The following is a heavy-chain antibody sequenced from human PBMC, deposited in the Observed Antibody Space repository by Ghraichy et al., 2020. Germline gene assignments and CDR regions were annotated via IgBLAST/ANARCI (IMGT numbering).Heavy chain of an antibody. V-gene: IGHV4-34*01. Sequence: SETLSLTCAVYGGSFSGYYWSWIRQPPGKGLEWIGEINHSGSTNYNPSLKSRVTISVDTSKNQFSLKLSSVTAADTAVYYCARAARRRFLAGWGQGTLVTVSS. CDR1: GGSFSGYY. CDR3: ARAARRRFLAG. CDR2: INHSGST. J-gene: IGHJ4*02. D-gene: IGHD3-3*01.